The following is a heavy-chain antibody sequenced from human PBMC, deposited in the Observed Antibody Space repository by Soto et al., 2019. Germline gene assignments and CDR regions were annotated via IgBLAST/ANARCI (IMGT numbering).Heavy chain of an antibody. CDR1: GFTFSSYA. J-gene: IGHJ6*02. D-gene: IGHD2-15*01. Sequence: GGSLRLSCAASGFTFSSYAMSWVRQAPGKGLEWVSAISGGSTYYADSVKGRFTISRDNSKNTLYLQMNSLRAEDTAVYYCAREERSEMDVWGQGTTVTVSS. CDR3: AREERSEMDV. V-gene: IGHV3-23*01. CDR2: ISGGST.